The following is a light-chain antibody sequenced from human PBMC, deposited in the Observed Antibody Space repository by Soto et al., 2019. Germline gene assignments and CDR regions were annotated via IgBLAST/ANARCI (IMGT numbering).Light chain of an antibody. J-gene: IGKJ4*01. CDR3: QHYYNTPLT. CDR2: WAS. V-gene: IGKV4-1*01. CDR1: QSILYSSNNKNY. Sequence: DIVMTQSPDSLAVSLGERATINCKSSQSILYSSNNKNYLAWYQQKPGEPPKLLIYWASTRESGVPDRFSGSGAGTDFTLTISSLQAEDVAVYDCQHYYNTPLTFGGGTKVEIK.